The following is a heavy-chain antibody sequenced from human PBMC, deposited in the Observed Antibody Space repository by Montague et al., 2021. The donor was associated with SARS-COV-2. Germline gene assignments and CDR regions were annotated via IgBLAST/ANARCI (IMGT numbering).Heavy chain of an antibody. J-gene: IGHJ5*02. Sequence: SETLSFTCTVSGYSISSGYYWGWIRQPPGKGLEWIWSIYHSGSTXXNPXXXSRVTISVDTSKNQFSLKLSSVTAADTAVYYCARDCDDYGSGSYQRWFDPWGQGTLVTVSS. CDR1: GYSISSGYY. D-gene: IGHD3-10*01. CDR2: IYHSGST. V-gene: IGHV4-38-2*02. CDR3: ARDCDDYGSGSYQRWFDP.